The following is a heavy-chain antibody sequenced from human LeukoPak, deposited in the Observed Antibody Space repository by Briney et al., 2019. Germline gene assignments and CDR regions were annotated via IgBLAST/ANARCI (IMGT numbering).Heavy chain of an antibody. J-gene: IGHJ6*03. D-gene: IGHD3-22*01. V-gene: IGHV1-18*01. Sequence: ASVKVSCKASGYTFNSYGISWVRQAPGQGLEWMGWISGYNGNTKYAQKLQGRVTMTTDTSTSTAYMELRSLRSDDTAVYYCTRGSIAYYYMGVWGKGTTVTISS. CDR3: TRGSIAYYYMGV. CDR2: ISGYNGNT. CDR1: GYTFNSYG.